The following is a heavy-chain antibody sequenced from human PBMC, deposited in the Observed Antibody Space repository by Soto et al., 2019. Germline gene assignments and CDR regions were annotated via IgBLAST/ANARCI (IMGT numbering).Heavy chain of an antibody. D-gene: IGHD3-22*01. J-gene: IGHJ5*02. CDR1: GFTFSSYW. V-gene: IGHV3-7*01. Sequence: EVQLVESGGGLVQPGGSLRLSCAASGFTFSSYWMSWVRQAPGKGLEWVANIKQDGSEKYYVDSVKGRFTISRDNAKNSLYLQMNSLRAEDTAVYYCARDVLFSGYYYEHANWFDPWGQGTLVTVSS. CDR3: ARDVLFSGYYYEHANWFDP. CDR2: IKQDGSEK.